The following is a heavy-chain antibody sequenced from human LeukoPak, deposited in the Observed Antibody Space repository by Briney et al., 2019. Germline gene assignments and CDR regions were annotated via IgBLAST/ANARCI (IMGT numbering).Heavy chain of an antibody. CDR2: INSDGSST. Sequence: GRSLRLSCAASGFTFDDYAMHWVRQAPGKGLVWVSRINSDGSSTSYADSVKGRFTISRDNAKNTLYLQMNSLRAEDTAVYYCARAETSIGWFDPWGQGTLVTVSS. CDR1: GFTFDDYA. J-gene: IGHJ5*02. D-gene: IGHD2-21*01. CDR3: ARAETSIGWFDP. V-gene: IGHV3-74*01.